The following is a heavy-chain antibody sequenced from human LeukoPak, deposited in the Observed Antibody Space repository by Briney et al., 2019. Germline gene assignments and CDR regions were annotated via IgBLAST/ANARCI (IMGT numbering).Heavy chain of an antibody. CDR3: ARARYYYGHYFDY. D-gene: IGHD3-10*01. CDR2: IFDNGNT. J-gene: IGHJ4*02. CDR1: GGSINNYY. Sequence: PSETLSLTCTVSGGSINNYYWSWIRQPPGKGLEWIGYIFDNGNTNYNPSLKSRVTISLDTSKNRFSLKLSSVTAADTAVYYCARARYYYGHYFDYWGQGTLVTVSS. V-gene: IGHV4-59*01.